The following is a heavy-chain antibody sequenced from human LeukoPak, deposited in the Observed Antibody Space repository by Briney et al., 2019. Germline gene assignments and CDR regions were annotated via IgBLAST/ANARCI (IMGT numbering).Heavy chain of an antibody. D-gene: IGHD6-19*01. CDR3: ARDRRGRAVANPYYYNGMDV. V-gene: IGHV1-18*01. CDR2: ISAYNGNT. J-gene: IGHJ6*04. CDR1: GYMFTNYG. Sequence: GASVKVSCKASGYMFTNYGLSWVRQAPGQGLEWMGWISAYNGNTRYAQKFQGRVTMTTDTSTRTAYMEMRSLRSDDTAVYYCARDRRGRAVANPYYYNGMDVWGEGTTVTVSS.